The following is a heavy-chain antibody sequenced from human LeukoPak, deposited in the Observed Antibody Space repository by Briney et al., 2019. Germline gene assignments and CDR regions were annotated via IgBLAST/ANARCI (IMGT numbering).Heavy chain of an antibody. CDR2: IYTSGST. D-gene: IGHD3-16*02. J-gene: IGHJ4*02. CDR1: SGSISSYY. CDR3: AREAYYDYVWGSYRLIDY. Sequence: PSETLSLTCTVSSGSISSYYWSWIRQPAGKGLEWIARIYTSGSTNYNPSLKSRVTMSVDTSKNQFSLKLSSVTAADTAVYYCAREAYYDYVWGSYRLIDYWGQGTLVTVSS. V-gene: IGHV4-4*07.